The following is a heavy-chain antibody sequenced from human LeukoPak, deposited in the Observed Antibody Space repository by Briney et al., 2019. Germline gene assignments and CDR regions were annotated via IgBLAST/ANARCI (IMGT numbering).Heavy chain of an antibody. D-gene: IGHD4-17*01. Sequence: NPNSGNTGYAQKFQGRVTMTRNTFISTAYMELSSLRSEDTAVYYCARAQTNYGDYYYGMDVWGQGTTVTVSS. CDR2: NPNSGNT. V-gene: IGHV1-8*01. CDR3: ARAQTNYGDYYYGMDV. J-gene: IGHJ6*02.